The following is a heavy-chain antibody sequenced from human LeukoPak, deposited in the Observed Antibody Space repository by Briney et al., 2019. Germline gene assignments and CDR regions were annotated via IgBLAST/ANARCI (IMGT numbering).Heavy chain of an antibody. Sequence: PSETLSLTCAVSGYSISSGYYWGWIRPPPGKGLEWIGSIYHSGSTYYNPSLKSRVTVSVDTSKNQFSLKLSSVTAADTAVYYCARRHSSGWFYYWGQGTLVTVSS. D-gene: IGHD6-19*01. J-gene: IGHJ4*02. CDR1: GYSISSGYY. V-gene: IGHV4-38-2*01. CDR2: IYHSGST. CDR3: ARRHSSGWFYY.